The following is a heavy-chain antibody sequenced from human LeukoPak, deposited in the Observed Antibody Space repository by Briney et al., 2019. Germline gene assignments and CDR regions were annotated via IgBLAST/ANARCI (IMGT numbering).Heavy chain of an antibody. Sequence: PSQTLSLTCTVSGGSISSGGYYWSWIRQHPGKGLEWIGYIYYSGSTYYNPSLKSRVTISVDTSKNQFSLKLSSVTAADTAVYYCARDVSHSSSWYSSSVATNWFDPWGQGTLVTVSS. D-gene: IGHD6-13*01. CDR3: ARDVSHSSSWYSSSVATNWFDP. CDR1: GGSISSGGYY. J-gene: IGHJ5*02. CDR2: IYYSGST. V-gene: IGHV4-31*03.